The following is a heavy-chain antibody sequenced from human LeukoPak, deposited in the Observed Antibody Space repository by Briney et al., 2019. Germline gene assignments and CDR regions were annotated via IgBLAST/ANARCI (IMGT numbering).Heavy chain of an antibody. Sequence: GGSLRLSCAASGFIVSDNYMHWVRQAPGKGLEWVSIIYSSGSTYYADSVKGRFTIFRDSSKNTLFLQMFSLRPEDTAVYYCARDPTGSFFEYWGQGTLVTVSS. V-gene: IGHV3-66*01. D-gene: IGHD1-14*01. CDR2: IYSSGST. J-gene: IGHJ4*02. CDR3: ARDPTGSFFEY. CDR1: GFIVSDNY.